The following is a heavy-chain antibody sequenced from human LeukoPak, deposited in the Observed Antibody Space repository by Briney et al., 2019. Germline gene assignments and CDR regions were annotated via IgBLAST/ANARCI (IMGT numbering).Heavy chain of an antibody. D-gene: IGHD4-23*01. CDR1: GFTFSNYW. CDR2: FNTDGSST. J-gene: IGHJ5*02. CDR3: ARLSTVIT. V-gene: IGHV3-74*01. Sequence: GGSLRPSCAAPGFTFSNYWLHWVRQAPGKGLVWVSRFNTDGSSTSYADSVKGRFTISRDNAKNTVYLQMNSLRAEDTAVYYCARLSTVITWGQGTLVTVSS.